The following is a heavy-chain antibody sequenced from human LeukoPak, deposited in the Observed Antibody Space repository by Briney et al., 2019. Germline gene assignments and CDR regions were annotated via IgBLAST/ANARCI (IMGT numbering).Heavy chain of an antibody. J-gene: IGHJ4*02. Sequence: GESLQISCKGSGYSFTSYWIGWVRQMPGKGLEWMGIIYPGDSDTRYSPSFQGQVTISADKSISTAYLQWSSLKASDTAMYYCASPPLYCSGGSCYQLDYWGQGTLVTVSS. CDR1: GYSFTSYW. D-gene: IGHD2-15*01. CDR3: ASPPLYCSGGSCYQLDY. V-gene: IGHV5-51*01. CDR2: IYPGDSDT.